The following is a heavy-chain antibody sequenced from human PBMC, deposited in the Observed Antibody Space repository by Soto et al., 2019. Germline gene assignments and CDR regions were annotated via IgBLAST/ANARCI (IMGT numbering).Heavy chain of an antibody. Sequence: LSLTCTVSGGSIHSNNYYWAWIRQPPGKGLAWIASIYYDGSTYYNPSLKSRVTISIDTSKDQFSLRLRSVTAADTAIYYCAKVVVAATRHTDFDSWGQGTLVTVSS. V-gene: IGHV4-39*01. CDR3: AKVVVAATRHTDFDS. CDR1: GGSIHSNNYY. CDR2: IYYDGST. J-gene: IGHJ4*02. D-gene: IGHD2-15*01.